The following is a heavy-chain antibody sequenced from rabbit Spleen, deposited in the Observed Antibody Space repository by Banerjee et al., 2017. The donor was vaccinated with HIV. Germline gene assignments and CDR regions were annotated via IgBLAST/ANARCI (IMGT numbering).Heavy chain of an antibody. CDR2: IYTGDGST. CDR1: GFDFSSSY. CDR3: ARAIVPWLGLTRLDL. J-gene: IGHJ3*01. Sequence: QEQLEETGGGLVQPGGSLTLSCKASGFDFSSSYMNWVRQAPGKGLEWIGIIYTGDGSTDYASWVSGRFTISSDNAQSTVDLKMTSLTAADTATYFCARAIVPWLGLTRLDLWGQGPWSPS. V-gene: IGHV1S47*01. D-gene: IGHD4-1*01.